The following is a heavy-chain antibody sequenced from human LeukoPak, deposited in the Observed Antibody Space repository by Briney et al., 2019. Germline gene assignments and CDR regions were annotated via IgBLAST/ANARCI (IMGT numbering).Heavy chain of an antibody. CDR1: GGSISSSSYY. D-gene: IGHD3-22*01. J-gene: IGHJ5*02. V-gene: IGHV4-39*07. CDR3: ATEYYDSSGNWFDP. Sequence: TPSETLSLTCTVSGGSISSSSYYWGWLRQPPGKGLEWIGSIYYSGSTYYHPSLKSRVTISVDTSKNQFSLKLSSVTAADTAVYYCATEYYDSSGNWFDPWGQGTLVTVSS. CDR2: IYYSGST.